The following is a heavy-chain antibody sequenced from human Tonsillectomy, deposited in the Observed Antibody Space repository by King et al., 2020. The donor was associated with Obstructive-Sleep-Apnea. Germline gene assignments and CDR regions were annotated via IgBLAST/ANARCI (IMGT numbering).Heavy chain of an antibody. CDR2: ISGSGGST. CDR3: AKDLLEYSSSWVVDYYYGMDV. CDR1: GFTFSSYA. J-gene: IGHJ6*02. V-gene: IGHV3-23*04. D-gene: IGHD6-6*01. Sequence: VQLVESGGGLVQPGGSLRLSCAASGFTFSSYAMSWVRQAPGKGLEWGPAISGSGGSTYYADSVKGRFTISRDNSKNTLYLQRNSLRAEDTAVYYCAKDLLEYSSSWVVDYYYGMDVWGQGTTVTVSS.